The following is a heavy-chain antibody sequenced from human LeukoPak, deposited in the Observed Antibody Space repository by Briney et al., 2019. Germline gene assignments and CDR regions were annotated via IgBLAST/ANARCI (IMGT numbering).Heavy chain of an antibody. V-gene: IGHV5-51*01. CDR2: IYPGDSDT. J-gene: IGHJ3*02. CDR1: GYSFTSYW. Sequence: GESLQISCKGSGYSFTSYWIGWVRQMPGKGLEWMGIIYPGDSDTRYSPSFQGQVTISADKSISTAYLQWSSLKASDTAMYYCASLTGTTDTSGAFDIWGQGTMVTVSS. CDR3: ASLTGTTDTSGAFDI. D-gene: IGHD1-20*01.